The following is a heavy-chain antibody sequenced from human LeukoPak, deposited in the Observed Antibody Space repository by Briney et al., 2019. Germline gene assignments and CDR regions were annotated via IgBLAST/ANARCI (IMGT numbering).Heavy chain of an antibody. V-gene: IGHV1-8*01. D-gene: IGHD3-10*01. CDR2: MNPNSGNT. J-gene: IGHJ4*02. CDR1: GYTFTSYD. CDR3: ARGRGVRGVRHPNDY. Sequence: GASVKVSCKVSGYTFTSYDINWVRQATGQGLEWMGWMNPNSGNTGYAQKFQGRVTMTRNTSISTAYMELSSLRSEDTAVYYCARGRGVRGVRHPNDYWGQGTPVTVSS.